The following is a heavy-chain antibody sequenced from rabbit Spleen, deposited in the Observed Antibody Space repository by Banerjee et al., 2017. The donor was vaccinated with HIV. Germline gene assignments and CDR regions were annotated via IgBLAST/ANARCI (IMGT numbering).Heavy chain of an antibody. CDR1: GFSFSSDYD. Sequence: QSLEESGGGLVKPGASLTLTCKASGFSFSSDYDMCWVRQAPGKGLNWIACIYAGSSGSTYSAPWAKGRFTISKTSSTTVTLQMTSLTAADTATYFCARDTGTSFSTYGMDLWGQGTLVTVS. J-gene: IGHJ6*01. CDR2: IYAGSSGST. CDR3: ARDTGTSFSTYGMDL. V-gene: IGHV1S40*01. D-gene: IGHD8-1*01.